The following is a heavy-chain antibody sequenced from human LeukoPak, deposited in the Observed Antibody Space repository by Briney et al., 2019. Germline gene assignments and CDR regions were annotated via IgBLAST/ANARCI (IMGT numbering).Heavy chain of an antibody. CDR2: IYTSGST. Sequence: SETLSLTCTVSGGSISSYYWSWIRQPAGKGLEWIGRIYTSGSTNYNPSLKSRVTMSVDTSKNQFSLKLSSVTAADTAVYYCARESPNRSGYYYSAGNFDYWGQGTLVTVSS. CDR3: ARESPNRSGYYYSAGNFDY. CDR1: GGSISSYY. J-gene: IGHJ4*02. V-gene: IGHV4-4*07. D-gene: IGHD3-22*01.